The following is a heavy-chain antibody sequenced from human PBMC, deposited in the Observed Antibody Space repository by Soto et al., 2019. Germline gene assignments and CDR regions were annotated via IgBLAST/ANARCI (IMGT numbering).Heavy chain of an antibody. CDR1: GYTFTGYF. Sequence: ASVKVSCKASGYTFTGYFMHWVRQAPGQGLEWMGWINPYSGGADYAQSFQGRVTMTRDTSIITVYMELSRLRFDDTAVYYCARVIRGAYYNSPLDTWGQGTAVTVSS. CDR3: ARVIRGAYYNSPLDT. J-gene: IGHJ5*02. V-gene: IGHV1-2*02. D-gene: IGHD3-10*01. CDR2: INPYSGGA.